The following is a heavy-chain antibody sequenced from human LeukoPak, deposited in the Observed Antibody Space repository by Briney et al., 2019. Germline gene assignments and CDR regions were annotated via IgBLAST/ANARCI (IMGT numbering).Heavy chain of an antibody. CDR2: IYPSGGSA. J-gene: IGHJ4*02. CDR1: GYPVNSFY. V-gene: IGHV1-46*02. Sequence: ASVKVSCKASGYPVNSFYTHWVRQAPGQGLAWVGIIYPSGGSASFTQKFQGRVTMTRDTSTSTFYMELSSLRSEDTAVYFCARERPSSYYFDYWGQGTLVTVSS. CDR3: ARERPSSYYFDY.